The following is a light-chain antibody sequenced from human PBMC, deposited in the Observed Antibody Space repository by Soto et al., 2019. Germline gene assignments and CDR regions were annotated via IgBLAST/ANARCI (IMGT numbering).Light chain of an antibody. J-gene: IGKJ1*01. CDR3: QQYNSYST. Sequence: DIQMTQSPSTLPASVGDRVTITCRASQSISSWLAWYQQKPGKDPKLLIYDDSSLESGVPSRFSGSGSGTEFTLTISSLQPDDFATYYCQQYNSYSTFGQGTKVDIK. V-gene: IGKV1-5*01. CDR2: DDS. CDR1: QSISSW.